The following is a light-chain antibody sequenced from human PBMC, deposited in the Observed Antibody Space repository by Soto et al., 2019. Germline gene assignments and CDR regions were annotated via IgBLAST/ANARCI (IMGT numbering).Light chain of an antibody. V-gene: IGLV8-61*01. CDR1: SGSVSTSYY. CDR2: STN. J-gene: IGLJ3*02. CDR3: VLYMGSGHWV. Sequence: QSVVTQAPSVSVAPGGTVTRTCGLSSGSVSTSYYPSWYQQTPGQAPRTLIYSTNTRSSGGPDRFSGSILGNKAALTITGAQADDESYYYCVLYMGSGHWVFGGGTKLTVL.